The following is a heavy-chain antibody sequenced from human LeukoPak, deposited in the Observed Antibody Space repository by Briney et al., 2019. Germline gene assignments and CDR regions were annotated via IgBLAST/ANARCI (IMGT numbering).Heavy chain of an antibody. V-gene: IGHV4-4*09. Sequence: PSATLSLSCNVSGDSVSSGYWTWIRQSPAKGLEWIGFIYDNGVTDYNPSLKSRLIISLDTSKNQFSLNLRSVSAADSAIYYCAGRGHRYSRDWGQGILVTASS. J-gene: IGHJ1*01. CDR1: GDSVSSGY. CDR2: IYDNGVT. CDR3: AGRGHRYSRD. D-gene: IGHD2-15*01.